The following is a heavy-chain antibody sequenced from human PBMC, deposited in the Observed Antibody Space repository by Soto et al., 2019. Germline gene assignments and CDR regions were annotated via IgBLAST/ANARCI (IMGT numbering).Heavy chain of an antibody. D-gene: IGHD2-2*01. J-gene: IGHJ3*02. CDR1: GFTFSSYA. Sequence: GGSLRLSCAASGFTFSSYAMSWVRQAPGKGLEWVSAISGSGGSTYYADSVKGRFTISRDNSKNTLYLQMNSLRAEDTAVYYCAKLVPAAMYVVGAFDIWGQGTMVTVSS. CDR3: AKLVPAAMYVVGAFDI. V-gene: IGHV3-23*01. CDR2: ISGSGGST.